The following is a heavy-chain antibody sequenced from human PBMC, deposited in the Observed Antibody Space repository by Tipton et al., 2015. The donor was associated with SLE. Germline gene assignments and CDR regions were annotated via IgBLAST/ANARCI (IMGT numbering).Heavy chain of an antibody. D-gene: IGHD2-2*01. CDR2: ISSSSSTI. CDR3: ARGEYQLLSYYYYYALDV. J-gene: IGHJ6*02. CDR1: GFTFSSYS. Sequence: SLRLSCAASGFTFSSYSMNWVRQAPGKGLEWVSYISSSSSTIYYADSVKGRFTISRDNSKNTLYLQMNSLRAEDTAVYYCARGEYQLLSYYYYYALDVWGQGTTVTVSS. V-gene: IGHV3-48*01.